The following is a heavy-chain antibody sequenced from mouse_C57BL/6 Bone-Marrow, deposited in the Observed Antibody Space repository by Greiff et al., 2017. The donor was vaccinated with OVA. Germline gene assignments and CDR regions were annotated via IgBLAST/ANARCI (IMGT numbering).Heavy chain of an antibody. CDR2: IDPSDSYT. D-gene: IGHD1-1*01. J-gene: IGHJ1*03. CDR3: ARSNYGSSYDRYFDV. CDR1: GYTFTSYW. V-gene: IGHV1-59*01. Sequence: QVQLQQPGAELVRPGTSVKLSCKASGYTFTSYWMHWVKQRPGQGLEWIGVIDPSDSYTNYNQKFKGKATLTVDTSSSTAYMQLSSLTSEDSAVYYCARSNYGSSYDRYFDVWGTGTMVTVSS.